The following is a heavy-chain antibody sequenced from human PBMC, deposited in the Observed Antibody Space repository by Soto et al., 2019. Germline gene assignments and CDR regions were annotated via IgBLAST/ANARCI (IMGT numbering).Heavy chain of an antibody. CDR1: GFTFTNYC. Sequence: PGGSLRLSCAASGFTFTNYCMHWVRQAPGRGLVWVSRINSDGSSRFYADSVKGRFTISRDNAENTVYLQMNSLRAEDTAVYYCARGVRNYYGMDVWGQGTTVTVSS. CDR3: ARGVRNYYGMDV. J-gene: IGHJ6*02. CDR2: INSDGSSR. V-gene: IGHV3-74*01.